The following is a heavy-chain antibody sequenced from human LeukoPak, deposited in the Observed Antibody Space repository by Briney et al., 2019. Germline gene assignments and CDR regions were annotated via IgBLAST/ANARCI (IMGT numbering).Heavy chain of an antibody. V-gene: IGHV4-59*12. D-gene: IGHD2-2*01. Sequence: PSETLSLTCTVSGGSISSYYWSWIRQPPGKGLEWIGYIYYSGSTNYNPSLKSRVTISVDTSKNQFSLKLSSVTAADTAVYYCARLGCSSTSCSATTSMDVWAKGPRSPSP. J-gene: IGHJ6*02. CDR1: GGSISSYY. CDR2: IYYSGST. CDR3: ARLGCSSTSCSATTSMDV.